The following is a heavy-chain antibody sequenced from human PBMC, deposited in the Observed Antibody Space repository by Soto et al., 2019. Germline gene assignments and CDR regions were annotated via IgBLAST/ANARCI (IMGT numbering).Heavy chain of an antibody. J-gene: IGHJ4*02. CDR2: IIPIFGTA. CDR1: GGTFSSYA. CDR3: ASLFRGYSYGYYFDY. V-gene: IGHV1-69*13. D-gene: IGHD5-18*01. Sequence: LVKVSCKASGGTFSSYAISWVRQAPGQGLEWMGGIIPIFGTANYAQKFQGRVTITADESTSTAYMELSSLRSEDTAVYYCASLFRGYSYGYYFDYWGQGTLVTVSS.